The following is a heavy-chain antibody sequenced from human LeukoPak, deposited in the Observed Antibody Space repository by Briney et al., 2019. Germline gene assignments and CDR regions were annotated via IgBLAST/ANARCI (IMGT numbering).Heavy chain of an antibody. Sequence: SVKVSCKASGGTFSSYAISWVRQAPGRGLEWMGGIIPIFGTANYAQKFQGRVTITADESTSTAYMELSSLRSEDTAVYYCARGLTYYDFWSGSNGFDPWGQGTLVTVSS. CDR1: GGTFSSYA. V-gene: IGHV1-69*01. CDR2: IIPIFGTA. J-gene: IGHJ5*02. D-gene: IGHD3-3*01. CDR3: ARGLTYYDFWSGSNGFDP.